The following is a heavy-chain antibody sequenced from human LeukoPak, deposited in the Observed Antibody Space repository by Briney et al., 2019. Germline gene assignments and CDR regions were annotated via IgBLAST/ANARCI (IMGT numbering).Heavy chain of an antibody. CDR2: ISYDGSNK. V-gene: IGHV3-30*18. CDR3: AKAHSGSSFGDY. Sequence: GGSLRLSCAASGFTFGSYGMHWVRQAPGKGLEWVAVISYDGSNKYYADSVKGRFTISRDNSRNTLYLQMNSLRAEDTAVYYCAKAHSGSSFGDYWGQGTLVTVSS. CDR1: GFTFGSYG. D-gene: IGHD1-26*01. J-gene: IGHJ4*02.